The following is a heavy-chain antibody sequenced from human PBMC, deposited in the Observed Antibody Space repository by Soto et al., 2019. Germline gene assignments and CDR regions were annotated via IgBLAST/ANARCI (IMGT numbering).Heavy chain of an antibody. CDR2: INHSGST. D-gene: IGHD3-22*01. Sequence: PSETLSLTCAVYGGSFSCYYWSWIRQPPGKGLEWIGEINHSGSTNYNPSLKSRVTISVDTSKNQFSLKLSSVTAADTAVYYCARGRYYYDSSGYYRLDYWGQGTLVTVSS. V-gene: IGHV4-34*01. J-gene: IGHJ4*02. CDR1: GGSFSCYY. CDR3: ARGRYYYDSSGYYRLDY.